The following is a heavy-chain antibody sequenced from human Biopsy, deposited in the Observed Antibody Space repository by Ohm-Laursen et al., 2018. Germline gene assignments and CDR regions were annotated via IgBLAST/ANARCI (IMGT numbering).Heavy chain of an antibody. J-gene: IGHJ4*02. CDR3: TLEGAGFDN. Sequence: SLRLSCSASGFTFSASAVHWVRQASGKGLEWVGRIRSKAKSYATAYAASVTGRFTITRDDSKNKTYLQMNSLKTEDKAVDYCTLEGAGFDNWGQGTLVTVSS. CDR2: IRSKAKSYAT. D-gene: IGHD3-10*01. V-gene: IGHV3-73*01. CDR1: GFTFSASA.